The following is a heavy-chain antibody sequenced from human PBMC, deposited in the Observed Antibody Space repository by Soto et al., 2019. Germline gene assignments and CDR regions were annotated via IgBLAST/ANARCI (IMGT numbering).Heavy chain of an antibody. D-gene: IGHD3-10*01. CDR3: ARTMVRGVNGMDV. J-gene: IGHJ6*02. CDR2: IIPILGIA. Sequence: QVQLVQSGAEVKKPGSSVKVSCKASGGTFSSYTISWVRQAPGQGLEWMGRIIPILGIANYAQKFQGRVTSTADKSTSTAYMELSSLRSEDTAVYYCARTMVRGVNGMDVWGQGTTVTVSS. CDR1: GGTFSSYT. V-gene: IGHV1-69*02.